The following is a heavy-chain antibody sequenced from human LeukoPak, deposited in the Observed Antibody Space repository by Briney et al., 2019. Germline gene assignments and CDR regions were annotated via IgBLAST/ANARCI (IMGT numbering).Heavy chain of an antibody. CDR2: ISSSGSTI. CDR1: GVTFSSYG. V-gene: IGHV3-21*01. CDR3: AELGITMIGGV. J-gene: IGHJ6*04. D-gene: IGHD3-10*02. Sequence: GGSLRLSCAASGVTFSSYGMSWVRKAPGKGLEWVSAISSSGSTIYYADSVKGRFTISRDNAKNSLYLQMNSLRAEDTAVYYCAELGITMIGGVWGKGTTVTISS.